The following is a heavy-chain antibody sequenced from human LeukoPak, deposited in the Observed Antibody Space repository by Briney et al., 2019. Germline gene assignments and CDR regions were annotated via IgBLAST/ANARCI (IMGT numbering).Heavy chain of an antibody. Sequence: RASVKVSCKASGGTFSSYAISWVRQAPGQGLEWMGRIIPIFGIANYAQKFQGRVTITADKSTSTAYMELSSLRSEDTAVCYCASPLPFWESMPLYYYGMDVWGQGTTVTVSS. V-gene: IGHV1-69*04. D-gene: IGHD3-3*01. CDR1: GGTFSSYA. CDR3: ASPLPFWESMPLYYYGMDV. J-gene: IGHJ6*02. CDR2: IIPIFGIA.